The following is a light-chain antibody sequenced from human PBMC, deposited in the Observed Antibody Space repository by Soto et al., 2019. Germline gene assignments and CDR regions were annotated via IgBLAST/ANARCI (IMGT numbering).Light chain of an antibody. CDR1: QSVSSSY. V-gene: IGKV3-20*01. J-gene: IGKJ2*01. CDR3: QQYGSSPYN. Sequence: EIVLTQSPGTLSLSPGERATLSCRASQSVSSSYLAWYQQKPGQAPRLLIYVASIRATGIPDRFSGSGSGTDCTLTISRLEPEDFAVYYCQQYGSSPYNFGHGTKLEIK. CDR2: VAS.